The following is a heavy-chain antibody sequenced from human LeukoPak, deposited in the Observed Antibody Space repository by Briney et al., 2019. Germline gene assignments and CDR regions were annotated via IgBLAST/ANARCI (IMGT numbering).Heavy chain of an antibody. J-gene: IGHJ4*02. CDR2: INQDGIQK. V-gene: IGHV3-7*02. CDR3: VRNHS. CDR1: GFTLSSSW. Sequence: PGGSLRLSCAASGFTLSSSWLTWVRLAPGKGLEWVANINQDGIQKYYVDSVKGRFTISRDNAKNSLFLQMNSLRVEDTAVYYCVRNHSWGQGTLVTVSS.